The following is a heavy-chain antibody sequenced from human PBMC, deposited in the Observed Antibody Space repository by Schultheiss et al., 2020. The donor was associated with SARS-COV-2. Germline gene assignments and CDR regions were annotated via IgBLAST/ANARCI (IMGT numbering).Heavy chain of an antibody. CDR2: ISAYNGNT. D-gene: IGHD3-10*01. Sequence: ASVKVSCKASGYTFTSYGISWVRQAPGQGLEWLGWISAYNGNTNYAQKLQGRVTMTTDTSTSTAYMELRSLRSDDTAVYYCARAAGVRGALYYFDYWGQGTLVTVSS. CDR1: GYTFTSYG. J-gene: IGHJ4*02. V-gene: IGHV1-18*01. CDR3: ARAAGVRGALYYFDY.